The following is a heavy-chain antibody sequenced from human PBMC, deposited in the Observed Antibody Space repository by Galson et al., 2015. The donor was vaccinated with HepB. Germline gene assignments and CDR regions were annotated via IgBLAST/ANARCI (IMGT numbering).Heavy chain of an antibody. D-gene: IGHD2-21*01. J-gene: IGHJ4*02. V-gene: IGHV1-46*01. CDR2: INPTGGST. CDR1: GYTFTSSY. CDR3: VRDKGETIAGIITKSKIRGGYFDF. Sequence: SVKVSCKASGYTFTSSYMTWVRQAPGQGLEWMGIINPTGGSTNYAQKFQGRVTLTRDTSTRTVYMELSGLTSEDTAVYYCVRDKGETIAGIITKSKIRGGYFDFWGQGTLVTVSS.